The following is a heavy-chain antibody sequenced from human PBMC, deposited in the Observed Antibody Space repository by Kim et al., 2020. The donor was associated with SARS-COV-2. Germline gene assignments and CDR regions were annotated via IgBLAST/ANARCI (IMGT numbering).Heavy chain of an antibody. Sequence: GESLKISCKGSGYSFTSYWISWVRQMPGKGLEWMGRIDPSDSYTNYSPSFQGHVTISADKSISTAYLQWSSLKASDTAMYYCARLGPRWGPFIGDWFDPWGQGTLVTVSS. CDR3: ARLGPRWGPFIGDWFDP. CDR2: IDPSDSYT. J-gene: IGHJ5*02. D-gene: IGHD3-10*01. V-gene: IGHV5-10-1*01. CDR1: GYSFTSYW.